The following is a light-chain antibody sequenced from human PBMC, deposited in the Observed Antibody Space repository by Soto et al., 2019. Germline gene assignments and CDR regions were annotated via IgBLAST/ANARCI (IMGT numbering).Light chain of an antibody. CDR1: SGHSSYA. J-gene: IGLJ3*02. Sequence: QLVLTQSPSASASLGASVKLTCTLSSGHSSYAIAWHQQQPEKGPRYLMKLNSDGSHSKGDGIPDRFSGSSSGAERYLTISSLQSEDEADYYCQTRGLWVFGGGTKLTVL. V-gene: IGLV4-69*01. CDR3: QTRGLWV. CDR2: LNSDGSH.